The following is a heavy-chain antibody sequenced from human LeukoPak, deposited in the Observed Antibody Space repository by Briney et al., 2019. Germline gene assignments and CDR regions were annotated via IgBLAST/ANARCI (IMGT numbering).Heavy chain of an antibody. CDR3: ARLDAAAGRYLQFFY. CDR2: IHSSGGT. D-gene: IGHD5-24*01. CDR1: GGSITNYY. J-gene: IGHJ4*02. V-gene: IGHV4-4*07. Sequence: KPSETLSLTCTASGGSITNYYWSWIRQPAGKGLEWTGRIHSSGGTNYNPSLKSRVTMSVDTSKNQFSLKLSSVTAADTAVYYCARLDAAAGRYLQFFYWGQGTLVTVSS.